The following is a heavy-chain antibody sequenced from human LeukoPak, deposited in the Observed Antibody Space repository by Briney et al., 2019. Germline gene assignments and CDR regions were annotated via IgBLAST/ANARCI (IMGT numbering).Heavy chain of an antibody. V-gene: IGHV4-59*01. D-gene: IGHD2-15*01. CDR1: GDSISGFY. Sequence: SETLSLTCTVSGDSISGFYWSWIRQPPGKGLEWIGHIYYSGSTNYNPSLKSRVTISVDTSKNHFSLKLSSVTAADTAVYYCARCSSRSGGSCFYFDYWGQGTLVTVSS. CDR3: ARCSSRSGGSCFYFDY. J-gene: IGHJ4*02. CDR2: IYYSGST.